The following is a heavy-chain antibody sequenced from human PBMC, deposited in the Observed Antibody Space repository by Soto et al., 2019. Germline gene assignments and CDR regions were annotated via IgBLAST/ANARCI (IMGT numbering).Heavy chain of an antibody. Sequence: QVQLVQSGAEVKNPGASVKVSCKASGYTFTRYGIGWARQAPGQGLEWMGWINTYNGNTNYAQNVQGRATLTTDTSSRTAYMERRTLRSNDTTIYYCAMVGVYVTPSPQDVWGQGTTVIVSS. D-gene: IGHD2-15*01. CDR3: AMVGVYVTPSPQDV. V-gene: IGHV1-18*01. CDR2: INTYNGNT. J-gene: IGHJ6*02. CDR1: GYTFTRYG.